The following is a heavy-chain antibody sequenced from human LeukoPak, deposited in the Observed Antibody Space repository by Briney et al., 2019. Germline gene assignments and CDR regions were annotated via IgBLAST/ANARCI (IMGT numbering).Heavy chain of an antibody. J-gene: IGHJ4*02. CDR3: AKLSQASYSSYYY. CDR2: IYSGGST. CDR1: GFTFSSYW. V-gene: IGHV3-66*01. Sequence: GGTLRLSCAASGFTFSSYWMSWVRQAPGKGLEWVSVIYSGGSTYYADSVKGRFTISRDNSKNTLYLQMNSLRAEDTAVYYCAKLSQASYSSYYYWGQGTLVTVSS. D-gene: IGHD6-6*01.